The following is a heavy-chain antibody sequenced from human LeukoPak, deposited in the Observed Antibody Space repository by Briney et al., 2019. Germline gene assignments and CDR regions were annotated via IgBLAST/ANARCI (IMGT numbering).Heavy chain of an antibody. V-gene: IGHV3-7*01. CDR3: ARGDLWLGH. Sequence: RPGGSLRLSCATSGFIFSSYWMCWVRQAPGKGLEWVANIKSDGSEEYYGDPVKGRFTISRDNAKNSLYLQMNSLRVEDTAVYYCARGDLWLGHWGQGSLVTVSS. D-gene: IGHD3-10*01. J-gene: IGHJ4*02. CDR1: GFIFSSYW. CDR2: IKSDGSEE.